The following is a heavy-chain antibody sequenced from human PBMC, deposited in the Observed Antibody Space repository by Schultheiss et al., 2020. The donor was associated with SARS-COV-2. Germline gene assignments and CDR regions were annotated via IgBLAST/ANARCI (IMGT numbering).Heavy chain of an antibody. Sequence: SVKVSCKASGGTFSSYVISWVRQAPGQGLEWMGGIIPIFGKANYAQKFQGRVTMTTDTSTSTAYMELRSLRSDDTAVYYCAREEGFGELLYWGQGTLVTVSS. V-gene: IGHV1-69*05. CDR1: GGTFSSYV. J-gene: IGHJ4*02. CDR3: AREEGFGELLY. D-gene: IGHD3-10*01. CDR2: IIPIFGKA.